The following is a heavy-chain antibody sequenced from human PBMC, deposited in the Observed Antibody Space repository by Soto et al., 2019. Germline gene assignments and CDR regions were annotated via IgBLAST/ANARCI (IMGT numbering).Heavy chain of an antibody. Sequence: QITLKESGPTLVKPTQTLTLTCTFSGFSLSTSGVSVGWIRQPPGKALEWLTLIYWDDDKRYSPSLKSRLTITKDTSKNQVVLTMTDMDPVHTATYYCAHSPAGDGVDYWGQGTLVTVSS. V-gene: IGHV2-5*02. CDR3: AHSPAGDGVDY. J-gene: IGHJ4*02. CDR2: IYWDDDK. D-gene: IGHD7-27*01. CDR1: GFSLSTSGVS.